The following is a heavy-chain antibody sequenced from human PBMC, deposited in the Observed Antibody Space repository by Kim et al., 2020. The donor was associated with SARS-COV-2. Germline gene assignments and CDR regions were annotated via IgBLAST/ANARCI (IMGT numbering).Heavy chain of an antibody. CDR2: IIPIFGTA. J-gene: IGHJ4*02. D-gene: IGHD2-21*02. Sequence: SVKVSCKASGGTFSSYAISWVRQAPGQGLEWMGGIIPIFGTANYAQKFQGRVTITADESTSTAYMELSSLRSEDTAVYYCASSYCGGDCYPTEYYFDYWGQGTLVTVSS. CDR3: ASSYCGGDCYPTEYYFDY. V-gene: IGHV1-69*13. CDR1: GGTFSSYA.